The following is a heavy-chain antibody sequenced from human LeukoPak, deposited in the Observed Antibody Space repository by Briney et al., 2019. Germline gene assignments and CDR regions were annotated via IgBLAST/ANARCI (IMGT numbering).Heavy chain of an antibody. CDR2: IIPIFGTA. CDR3: ARGEREWELLS. Sequence: GASVKVSCEASGGTFSSYAISWVRQAPGQGLEWMGGIIPIFGTANYAQKFQGRVTITADESTSTAYMELSSLRSEDTAVYYCARGEREWELLSWGQGTLVTVSS. V-gene: IGHV1-69*13. D-gene: IGHD1-26*01. J-gene: IGHJ5*02. CDR1: GGTFSSYA.